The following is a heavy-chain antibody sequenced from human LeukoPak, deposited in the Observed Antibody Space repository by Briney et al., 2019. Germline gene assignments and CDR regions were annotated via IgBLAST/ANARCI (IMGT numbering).Heavy chain of an antibody. J-gene: IGHJ4*02. V-gene: IGHV3-23*01. Sequence: GGSLRLSCAASGFTFGSYAMNWVRQAPGKGLEWVSAISGSGGSTYYADSVKGRFTISRDNSKNTLYLQMNSLRAEDTAVYYCATTRYYYDSSGYSNFDYWGQGTLVTVSS. CDR3: ATTRYYYDSSGYSNFDY. CDR2: ISGSGGST. CDR1: GFTFGSYA. D-gene: IGHD3-22*01.